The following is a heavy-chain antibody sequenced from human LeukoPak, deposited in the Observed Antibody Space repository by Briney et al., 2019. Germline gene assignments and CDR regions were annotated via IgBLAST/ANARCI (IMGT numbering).Heavy chain of an antibody. V-gene: IGHV3-30-3*01. Sequence: PGRSLRLSCAASGFTFSSYAMHWVRQAPGKGLEWVAVISYDGSNKYYADSVKGRFTISRDNSKNTLYLQMNSLRAEDTAVYYCARARLYSGNWADGFDIWGQGTMVTVSS. CDR3: ARARLYSGNWADGFDI. J-gene: IGHJ3*02. D-gene: IGHD1-1*01. CDR1: GFTFSSYA. CDR2: ISYDGSNK.